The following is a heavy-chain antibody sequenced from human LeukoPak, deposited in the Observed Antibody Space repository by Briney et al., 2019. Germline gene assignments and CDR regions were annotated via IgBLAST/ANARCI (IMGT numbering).Heavy chain of an antibody. Sequence: SQTLSLTCTVSGGSINSGNYYWSWIRQPPGKGLEWIGYIYYSGSTYYNQSLKSRVMISVDTSKNQFSLKLNSVTAADTAVYLCARDRGDFYWYFDLWGRGTLVTVSS. CDR2: IYYSGST. J-gene: IGHJ2*01. D-gene: IGHD3-10*01. CDR1: GGSINSGNYY. CDR3: ARDRGDFYWYFDL. V-gene: IGHV4-30-4*08.